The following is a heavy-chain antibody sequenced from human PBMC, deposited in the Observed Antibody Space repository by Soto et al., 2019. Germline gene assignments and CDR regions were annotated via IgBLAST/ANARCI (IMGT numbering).Heavy chain of an antibody. J-gene: IGHJ6*02. D-gene: IGHD6-6*01. V-gene: IGHV1-58*01. CDR1: GFTFTSSA. CDR2: IVVGSGNT. Sequence: SVKVSCKASGFTFTSSAVQWVRQARGQRLEWIGWIVVGSGNTNYAQKFQERVTITRDMSTSTAYMELSSLRSEDTAVYYCAADFSSSAYGLDVWGQGTTVTVSS. CDR3: AADFSSSAYGLDV.